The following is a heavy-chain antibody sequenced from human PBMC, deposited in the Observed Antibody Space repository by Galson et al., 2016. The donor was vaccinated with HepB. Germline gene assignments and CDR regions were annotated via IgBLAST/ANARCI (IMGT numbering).Heavy chain of an antibody. CDR2: IKEDASKA. Sequence: SLRLSCAASGFTFSSYSINWVRQAPGKGLEWVASIKEDASKAFYADSVKGRFTISRDNVEDSLSLQMNSLRSEDTAVYYCARYGDEAGWNFHQWGQGTLVTVSS. V-gene: IGHV3-7*03. J-gene: IGHJ1*01. D-gene: IGHD6-19*01. CDR1: GFTFSSYS. CDR3: ARYGDEAGWNFHQ.